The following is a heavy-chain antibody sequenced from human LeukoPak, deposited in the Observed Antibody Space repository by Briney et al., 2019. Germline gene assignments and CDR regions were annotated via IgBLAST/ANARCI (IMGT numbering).Heavy chain of an antibody. CDR3: ARGVTSALSYYDGMDV. CDR2: ISHSGSA. J-gene: IGHJ6*02. Sequence: SETLSLTCAVYIGSFNGYYWSWIRQTPGKGLEWIGEISHSGSAYYNPSLESRVTISVDPSKKQFSLNLHSVTAADTAVYYCARGVTSALSYYDGMDVWGRGTTVTVS. D-gene: IGHD2/OR15-2a*01. CDR1: IGSFNGYY. V-gene: IGHV4-34*01.